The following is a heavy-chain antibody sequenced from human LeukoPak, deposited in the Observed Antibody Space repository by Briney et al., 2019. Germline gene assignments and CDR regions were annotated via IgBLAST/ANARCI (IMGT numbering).Heavy chain of an antibody. CDR1: GYSFSGYC. J-gene: IGHJ4*02. CDR3: TKDIGSNPAWIT. Sequence: DSVKVSRKTSGYSFSGYCISWLAQSPGRGLEWMGWISGHKGDTYFAQKFQGRGTLTTDTPTSTAYMELTSLRTADTAVYYCTKDIGSNPAWITWGQGTLVTVSS. CDR2: ISGHKGDT. V-gene: IGHV1-18*04. D-gene: IGHD3-16*01.